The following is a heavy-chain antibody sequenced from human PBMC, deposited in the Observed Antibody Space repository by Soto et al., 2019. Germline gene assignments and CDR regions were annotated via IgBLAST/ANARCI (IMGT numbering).Heavy chain of an antibody. J-gene: IGHJ6*02. V-gene: IGHV5-51*01. Sequence: GESLKISCKGSGYSFTSYWIGWVRPMPGKGLEWMGIIYPGDSDTRYSPSFQGQVTISADKSISTAYLQWSSLKASDTAMYYCATGLQSDYYYYGMDVWGQGTTVTVSS. CDR2: IYPGDSDT. D-gene: IGHD4-4*01. CDR1: GYSFTSYW. CDR3: ATGLQSDYYYYGMDV.